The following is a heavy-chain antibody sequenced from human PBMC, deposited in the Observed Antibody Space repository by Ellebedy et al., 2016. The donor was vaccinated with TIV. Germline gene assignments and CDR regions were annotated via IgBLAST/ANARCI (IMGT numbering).Heavy chain of an antibody. J-gene: IGHJ4*02. CDR2: IKSYGNGGTA. V-gene: IGHV3-15*01. CDR1: GCAFNRAW. D-gene: IGHD5/OR15-5a*01. Sequence: GESLKISXAASGCAFNRAWMSWVRQAPGKGLEWIARIKSYGNGGTADYTAPVNGRFMISRDDSKSTVSLQMNSLTIEDTGVYYCTTAMSADSYWGQGALVTVSS. CDR3: TTAMSADSY.